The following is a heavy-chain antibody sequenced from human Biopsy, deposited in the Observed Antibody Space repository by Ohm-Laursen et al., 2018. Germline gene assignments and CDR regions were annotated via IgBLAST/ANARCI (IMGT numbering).Heavy chain of an antibody. CDR3: ASRGLVMASDYYFDD. CDR2: IYYSGST. CDR1: GVYIGDYY. D-gene: IGHD3/OR15-3a*01. V-gene: IGHV4-59*08. J-gene: IGHJ4*02. Sequence: GTLSLTCSVSGVYIGDYYWSWIRQPPGRGLEWVGSIYYSGSTNYNPSLKSRVTISADTSKSKLSLHLTSVTAADTAVYYCASRGLVMASDYYFDDWGQGTLVTVSS.